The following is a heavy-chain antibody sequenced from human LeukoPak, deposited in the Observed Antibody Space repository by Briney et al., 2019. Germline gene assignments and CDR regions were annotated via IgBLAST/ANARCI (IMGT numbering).Heavy chain of an antibody. CDR2: IYENGGIT. D-gene: IGHD2-21*01. CDR1: GFTFRSHA. J-gene: IGHJ4*02. V-gene: IGHV3-23*01. Sequence: GGSLRLSCVGSGFTFRSHAMSWVRQAPEKGLEFVSGIYENGGITYYADSVKGRFSISRDNSKNTLYLQMDSLRGEDTAVYYCAKDFRIGYSAHFDYWGQGALVTASS. CDR3: AKDFRIGYSAHFDY.